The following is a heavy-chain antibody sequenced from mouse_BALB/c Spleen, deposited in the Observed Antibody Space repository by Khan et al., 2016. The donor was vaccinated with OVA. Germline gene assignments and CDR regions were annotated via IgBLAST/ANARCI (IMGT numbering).Heavy chain of an antibody. CDR2: INPSNGYT. Sequence: QVQLKQSGAKLARPGASVKMSCKASGYTFTPYTMHWVKQRPGQGLEWIGYINPSNGYTNSNQKFKDKSTLTADKSSSTAYMQLSSLTSDYSAVYYCAREGAYYRSDGWFSYWGQGTLVTVSA. V-gene: IGHV1-4*01. J-gene: IGHJ3*01. D-gene: IGHD2-14*01. CDR1: GYTFTPYT. CDR3: AREGAYYRSDGWFSY.